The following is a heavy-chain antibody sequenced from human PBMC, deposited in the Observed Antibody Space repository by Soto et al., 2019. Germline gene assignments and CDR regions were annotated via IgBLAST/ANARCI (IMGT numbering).Heavy chain of an antibody. J-gene: IGHJ5*02. Sequence: SLRLSCAASGFTFSSYSMNWVRQAPGKGLEWVSSISSSSSYIYYADSVKGRFTISRDNAKNSLYLQMNSLRAEDAAVYYCARAGGIAAAGTGWFDPWGQGTLVTVSS. D-gene: IGHD6-13*01. CDR2: ISSSSSYI. V-gene: IGHV3-21*01. CDR3: ARAGGIAAAGTGWFDP. CDR1: GFTFSSYS.